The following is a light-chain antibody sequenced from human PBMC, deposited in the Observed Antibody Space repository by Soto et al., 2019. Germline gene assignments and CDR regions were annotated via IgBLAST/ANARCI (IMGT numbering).Light chain of an antibody. CDR1: SSDVGGYNF. J-gene: IGLJ2*01. CDR2: EVN. CDR3: SSWTSSTTQV. Sequence: QSALTQPASVSGSPGQSITISFTGTSSDVGGYNFVSWYQQHPGKAPKLMIFEVNNRPSGVSNRFSGSKSGNTASLTISGLQAEDEADYYCSSWTSSTTQVLGGGTKVTVL. V-gene: IGLV2-14*01.